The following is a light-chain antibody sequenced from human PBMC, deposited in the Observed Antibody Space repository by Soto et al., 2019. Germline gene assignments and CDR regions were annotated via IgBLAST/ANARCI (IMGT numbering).Light chain of an antibody. CDR1: QTVKNNY. CDR3: QQRSNWWT. CDR2: DAS. J-gene: IGKJ1*01. Sequence: EILLTQSPYTLSLSPGERATLSCRASQTVKNNYVAWYQQKPGHAPSLLIYDASNRATGIPARLSGSGSGTDLTLTISSLEPEDFAVYYCQQRSNWWTFGQGTKVDIK. V-gene: IGKV3-11*01.